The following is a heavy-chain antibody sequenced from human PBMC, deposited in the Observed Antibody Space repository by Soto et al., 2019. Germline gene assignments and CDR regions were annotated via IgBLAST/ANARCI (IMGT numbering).Heavy chain of an antibody. D-gene: IGHD1-1*01. Sequence: EVPLVESGGGLVQPGGSLRLSCAASGFTFSTYWMHWVRQDPGKGLVWVSHIDSGGSSTTYADSVKGRFTISRDNAKNTLYLQMNSLRAEDTAVYYCARDYPGNGIDYWGQGTLVTVSS. CDR3: ARDYPGNGIDY. CDR1: GFTFSTYW. CDR2: IDSGGSST. J-gene: IGHJ4*02. V-gene: IGHV3-74*01.